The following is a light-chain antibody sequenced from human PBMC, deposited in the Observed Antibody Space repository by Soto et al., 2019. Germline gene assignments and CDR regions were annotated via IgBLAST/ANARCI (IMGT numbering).Light chain of an antibody. J-gene: IGKJ1*01. CDR3: QQYNSYSPT. CDR1: KNINTW. V-gene: IGKV1-5*03. Sequence: DIQMTQSPSTLSASVGDRVTITCRASKNINTWVAWYQQKPGTAPKVLIYKASSLQIGVPSRFSGSGSGTEFTLTISSLQPDDSATYYCQQYNSYSPTFGQGTKVDIK. CDR2: KAS.